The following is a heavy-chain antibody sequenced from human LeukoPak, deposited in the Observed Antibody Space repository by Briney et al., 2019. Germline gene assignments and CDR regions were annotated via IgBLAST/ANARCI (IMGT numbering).Heavy chain of an antibody. CDR3: ARHYYGSGSYLYYYYMDV. CDR1: GGSFSGYY. Sequence: SETLSLTCAVYGGSFSGYYWSWIRQPPGKGLEWIGEINHSGSTNYNPSLKSRVTISVDTSKNQFSLKLSSVTAADTAVYYCARHYYGSGSYLYYYYMDVWGKGTTVTVSS. J-gene: IGHJ6*03. CDR2: INHSGST. D-gene: IGHD3-10*01. V-gene: IGHV4-34*01.